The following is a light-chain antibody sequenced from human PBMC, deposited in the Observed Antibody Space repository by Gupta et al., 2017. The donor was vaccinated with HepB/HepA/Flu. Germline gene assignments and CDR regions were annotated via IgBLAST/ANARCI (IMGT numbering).Light chain of an antibody. CDR1: SSNIGSNY. V-gene: IGLV1-47*01. Sequence: QSVLTQPPSASGTPGQRVTISCSGSSSNIGSNYVYWYQQLPGTAPKLLIYRNNQRPSGVPARFSGPKSGTSASLAISGLRSEDEADYYCAAWDDSLSGQVFGGGTKLTVL. CDR3: AAWDDSLSGQV. CDR2: RNN. J-gene: IGLJ3*02.